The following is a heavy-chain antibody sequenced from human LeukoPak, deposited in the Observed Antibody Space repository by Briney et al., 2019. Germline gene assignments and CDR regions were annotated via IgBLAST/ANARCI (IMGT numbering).Heavy chain of an antibody. CDR2: IYTSGST. J-gene: IGHJ5*02. CDR3: ARHRYGGNWFDP. V-gene: IGHV4-4*09. Sequence: PSETLSLTCTVSGGSISSYYWSWIRQPPGKGLEWIGYIYTSGSTNYNPSLKSRVTISVDTSENQFSLKLSSVTAADTAVYYCARHRYGGNWFDPWGQGTLVTVSS. CDR1: GGSISSYY. D-gene: IGHD3-10*01.